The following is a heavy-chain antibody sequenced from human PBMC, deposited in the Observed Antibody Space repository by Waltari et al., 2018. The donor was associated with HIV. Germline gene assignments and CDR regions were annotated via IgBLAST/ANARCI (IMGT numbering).Heavy chain of an antibody. CDR1: GYSISSGYY. V-gene: IGHV4-38-2*01. CDR2: IYHSVNT. Sequence: QVQLQESGPGLVKPSETLSLTCAVSGYSISSGYYWGWIRQPPGKGLEWIGSIYHSVNTYYNPSLKSRVTISVDTSKNQFSLKLSSVTAADTAVYYCARGPGVQNTEIDYWGQGTLVTVSS. CDR3: ARGPGVQNTEIDY. J-gene: IGHJ4*02. D-gene: IGHD5-18*01.